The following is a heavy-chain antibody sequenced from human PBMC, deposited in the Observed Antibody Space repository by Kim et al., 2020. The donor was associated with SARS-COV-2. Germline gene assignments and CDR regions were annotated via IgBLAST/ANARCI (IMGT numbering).Heavy chain of an antibody. CDR2: IYYSGST. V-gene: IGHV4-59*13. CDR1: GGSISSYY. D-gene: IGHD2-2*01. CDR3: ARTSSHPERFDP. Sequence: SETLSLTCTVSGGSISSYYWSWIRQPPGKGLEWIGYIYYSGSTNYNPSLMTRVTISVDTSKNQFSLKLSSVTAADTAVYFCARTSSHPERFDPWGQGTLVTVSS. J-gene: IGHJ5*02.